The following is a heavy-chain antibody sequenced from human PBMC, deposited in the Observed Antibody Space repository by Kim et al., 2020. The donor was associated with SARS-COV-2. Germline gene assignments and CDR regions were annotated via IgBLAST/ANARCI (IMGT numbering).Heavy chain of an antibody. D-gene: IGHD3-16*01. CDR2: RT. CDR3: VRDSGGWFDT. V-gene: IGHV3-74*01. Sequence: RTNSADSAKDRFTISRDNAKNTLYLQMHSLRAEDTAVYSCVRDSGGWFDTWGQGTMVTVSS. J-gene: IGHJ3*02.